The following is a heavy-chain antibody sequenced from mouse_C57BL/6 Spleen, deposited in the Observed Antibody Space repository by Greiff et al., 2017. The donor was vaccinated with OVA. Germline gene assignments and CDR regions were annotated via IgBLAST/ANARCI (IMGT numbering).Heavy chain of an antibody. Sequence: QVQLKQSGAELARPGASVKLSCKASGYTFTSYGISWVKQRTGQGLEWIGEIYPRSGNTYYNEKFKGKATLTADKSSSTAYMELRSLTSEDSAVYFCARFYYYGSSYDYYAMDYWGQGTSVTVSS. D-gene: IGHD1-1*01. CDR2: IYPRSGNT. J-gene: IGHJ4*01. CDR3: ARFYYYGSSYDYYAMDY. V-gene: IGHV1-81*01. CDR1: GYTFTSYG.